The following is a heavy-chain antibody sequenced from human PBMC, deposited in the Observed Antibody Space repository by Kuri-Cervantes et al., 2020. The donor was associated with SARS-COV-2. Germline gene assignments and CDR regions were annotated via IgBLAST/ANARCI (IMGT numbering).Heavy chain of an antibody. J-gene: IGHJ4*02. CDR1: GFTFGNYA. Sequence: GGSLRLSCEASGFTFGNYAMHWVRQAPGKGLEWVAIISYDGTTLYQNSVKGRFTISRDNSRNTVYLQMNSLRREDTAIYYCAREGPHSSSSEVDYWGQGTLVTVSS. D-gene: IGHD6-6*01. CDR2: ISYDGTTL. CDR3: AREGPHSSSSEVDY. V-gene: IGHV3-30*04.